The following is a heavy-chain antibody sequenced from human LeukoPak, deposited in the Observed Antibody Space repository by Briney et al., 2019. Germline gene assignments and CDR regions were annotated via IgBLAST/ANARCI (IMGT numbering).Heavy chain of an antibody. V-gene: IGHV3-15*07. CDR2: IRSKADGGTP. J-gene: IGHJ5*02. Sequence: PGGSLRLSCAASGFSFSDAWMNWVRQAPGKGLEWVGHIRSKADGGTPDYIAPVKGRFTLSRDDSKTTLYLQMNSLQTEDTAVYYCAADFYDSTWGQGTLVTVSS. CDR1: GFSFSDAW. D-gene: IGHD3-22*01. CDR3: AADFYDST.